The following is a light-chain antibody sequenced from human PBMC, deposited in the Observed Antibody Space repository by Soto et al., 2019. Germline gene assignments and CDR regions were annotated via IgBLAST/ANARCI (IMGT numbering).Light chain of an antibody. CDR2: DAS. J-gene: IGKJ2*01. CDR3: QQRSNWPRT. V-gene: IGKV3-11*01. CDR1: QSVSSN. Sequence: EIVLTQSPATLSLSPGERATVSCRASQSVSSNLAWYQQKPGQAPRLLIYDASNRATGIPARFSVSGSGTDFTLTISSLEPEDFAVYYCQQRSNWPRTFGQGTKLEIK.